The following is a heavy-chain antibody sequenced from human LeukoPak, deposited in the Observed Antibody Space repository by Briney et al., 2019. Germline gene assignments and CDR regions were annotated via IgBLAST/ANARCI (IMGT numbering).Heavy chain of an antibody. J-gene: IGHJ4*02. V-gene: IGHV4-39*07. CDR2: IYYSGST. CDR3: ARRGAAADY. D-gene: IGHD6-13*01. Sequence: SETLSLTCTVSGGSISSSSYYWGWIRQPPGKGLEWIGSIYYSGSTYYNPSLKSRVTISVDTSKNQFSLKLSSVTAADTAVYYCARRGAAADYWGQGTLVTVSS. CDR1: GGSISSSSYY.